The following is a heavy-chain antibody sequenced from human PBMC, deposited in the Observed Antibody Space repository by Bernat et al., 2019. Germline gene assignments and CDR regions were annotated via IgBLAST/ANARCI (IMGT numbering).Heavy chain of an antibody. CDR3: ARETRTGYSGPYYYYMDV. Sequence: QVQLQQSGPGLVKPSQTLSLTCAISEDSVSSNSAAWNWIRQSPSRGLEWLGRTYYRSKWYNDYAVSVKSRISINPDTSKNQFSLQLNSVTPEDTAVYYCARETRTGYSGPYYYYMDVWGKGTTVTVSS. CDR1: EDSVSSNSAA. CDR2: TYYRSKWYN. D-gene: IGHD5-12*01. V-gene: IGHV6-1*01. J-gene: IGHJ6*03.